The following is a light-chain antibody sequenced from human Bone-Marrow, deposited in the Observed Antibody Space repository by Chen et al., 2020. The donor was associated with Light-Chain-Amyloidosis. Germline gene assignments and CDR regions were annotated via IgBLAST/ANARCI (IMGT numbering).Light chain of an antibody. CDR1: SGSIATNY. Sequence: NFMLTQPHSVSESPGKTVIISCTRSSGSIATNYVQWYQQRPGSSPTTVSYEDDQRPSGVPDRFSRSIDRSSNSASLTLSGLKTEDEADYYCQSYQGSSQGVFGGGTKLTVL. J-gene: IGLJ3*02. V-gene: IGLV6-57*01. CDR2: EDD. CDR3: QSYQGSSQGV.